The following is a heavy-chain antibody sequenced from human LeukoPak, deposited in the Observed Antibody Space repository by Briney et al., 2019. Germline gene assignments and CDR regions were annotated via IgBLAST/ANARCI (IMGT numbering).Heavy chain of an antibody. Sequence: SETLSLTCTVSGGSISSSSYYWGWIRQPPGKGLEWIGSIYYSGSTYYNPSLKRRVTISVDTSKNQFSLKLSSVTAADTAVYYCARHEVSLLWFGELLPNHFDYWGQGTLVTVSS. D-gene: IGHD3-10*01. J-gene: IGHJ4*02. V-gene: IGHV4-39*01. CDR1: GGSISSSSYY. CDR3: ARHEVSLLWFGELLPNHFDY. CDR2: IYYSGST.